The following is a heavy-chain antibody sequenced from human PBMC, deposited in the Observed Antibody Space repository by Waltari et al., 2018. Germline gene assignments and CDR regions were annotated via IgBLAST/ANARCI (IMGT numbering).Heavy chain of an antibody. CDR1: GFTFSSYA. D-gene: IGHD2-15*01. CDR2: ISGSGGST. V-gene: IGHV3-23*01. Sequence: EVQLLESGGGLVQPGGSLRLSCAASGFTFSSYAMSWVRQAHGKGLEWVSAISGSGGSTYYADSVKGRFTISRDNSKNTLYLQMNSLRAEDTAVYYCAKAAVVVVAATGWYYFDYWGQGTLVTVSS. J-gene: IGHJ4*02. CDR3: AKAAVVVVAATGWYYFDY.